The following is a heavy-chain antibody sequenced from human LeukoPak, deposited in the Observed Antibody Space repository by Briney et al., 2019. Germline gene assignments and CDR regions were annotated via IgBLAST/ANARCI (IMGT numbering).Heavy chain of an antibody. V-gene: IGHV3-23*01. CDR3: AELGITMIGGV. CDR1: GFTFSSYG. J-gene: IGHJ6*04. Sequence: GGSLRLSCAASGFTFSSYGMSWVRQAPGKGLEWVSAISGGGGSTYYADSVKGRFTISRDNSKNTLYLQMNSLRAEDTAVYYCAELGITMIGGVWGKGTTVTISS. CDR2: ISGGGGST. D-gene: IGHD3-10*02.